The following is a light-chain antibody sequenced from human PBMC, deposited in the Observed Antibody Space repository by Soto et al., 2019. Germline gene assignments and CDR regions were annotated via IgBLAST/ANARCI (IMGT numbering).Light chain of an antibody. CDR3: QQYNYWPRT. CDR1: QSSNNN. CDR2: VAS. V-gene: IGKV3-15*01. J-gene: IGKJ1*01. Sequence: DIAMTQSPATLYVSPEEIATLSCTAGQSSNNNLAWYQQRPGQSPRLLMYVASTRATGIPARFSGSGLGTDFTLAISSLQSEDFAVYYCQQYNYWPRTFGQGTKVEIK.